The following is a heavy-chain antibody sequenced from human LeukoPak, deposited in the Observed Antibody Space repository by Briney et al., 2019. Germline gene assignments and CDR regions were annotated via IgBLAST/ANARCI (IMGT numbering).Heavy chain of an antibody. CDR1: GGSISSYY. V-gene: IGHV4-4*07. D-gene: IGHD6-13*01. J-gene: IGHJ4*02. CDR3: ARDPTSSSSWSDY. CDR2: IYTSGST. Sequence: PSETLSLTCAVYGGSISSYYWSWIRQPAGKGLEWIGRIYTSGSTNYNPSLKSRVTISVDKSKNQFSLKLSSVTAADTAVYYCARDPTSSSSWSDYWGQGTLVTVSS.